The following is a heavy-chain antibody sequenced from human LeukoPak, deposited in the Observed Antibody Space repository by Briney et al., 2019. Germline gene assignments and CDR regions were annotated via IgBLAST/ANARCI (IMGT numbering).Heavy chain of an antibody. CDR3: ARDRDDFWGGIDY. Sequence: GGSLRLSCAASGFTFSSYSMNWVRQAPGKGLEWVSSISSSSSYIYYADSVKGRFTISRDNAKNSLYLQMNSLRAEDTAVYYFARDRDDFWGGIDYWGQGTLVTVSS. J-gene: IGHJ4*02. V-gene: IGHV3-21*01. D-gene: IGHD3-3*01. CDR1: GFTFSSYS. CDR2: ISSSSSYI.